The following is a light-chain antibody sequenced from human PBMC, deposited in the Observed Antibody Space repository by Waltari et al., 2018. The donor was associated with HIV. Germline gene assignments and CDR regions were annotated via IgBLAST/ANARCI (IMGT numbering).Light chain of an antibody. Sequence: SYELTQPSSVSVSPGQTTRITCSGDVLATSYARWFQPKPGQAPVVMIYKDNERPSGIPARFSGSSSGTTVTLTISGAQIEDEADYYCYSAADNMGVFGGGTKLTVL. J-gene: IGLJ3*02. CDR2: KDN. CDR1: VLATSY. CDR3: YSAADNMGV. V-gene: IGLV3-27*01.